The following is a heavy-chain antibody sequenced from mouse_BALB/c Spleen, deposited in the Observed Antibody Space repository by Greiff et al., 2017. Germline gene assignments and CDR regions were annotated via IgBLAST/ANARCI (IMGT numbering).Heavy chain of an antibody. Sequence: EVKLVESGGGLVKPGGSLKLSCAASGFTFSDYYMYWVRQTPEKRLEWVATISDGGSYTYYPDSVKGRVTISRDNAKNNLYLQMSSLKSEDTAMYYCAREGGYYDNDGHFDYWGQGTTLTVSS. D-gene: IGHD2-4*01. CDR1: GFTFSDYY. J-gene: IGHJ2*01. V-gene: IGHV5-4*02. CDR3: AREGGYYDNDGHFDY. CDR2: ISDGGSYT.